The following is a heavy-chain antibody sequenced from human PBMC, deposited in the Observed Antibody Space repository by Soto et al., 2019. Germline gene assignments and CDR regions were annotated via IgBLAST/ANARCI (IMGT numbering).Heavy chain of an antibody. V-gene: IGHV4-59*08. CDR2: IYYSGST. CDR3: ARLVRSMVRGVIFSDYYYYYMDV. J-gene: IGHJ6*03. Sequence: SETLSLTCTVSGGSISSYYWSWIRQPPGKGLEWIGYIYYSGSTNYNPSLKSRVTISVDTSKNQFSLKLSSVTAADTAVYYCARLVRSMVRGVIFSDYYYYYMDVWGKGTTVTVSS. CDR1: GGSISSYY. D-gene: IGHD3-10*01.